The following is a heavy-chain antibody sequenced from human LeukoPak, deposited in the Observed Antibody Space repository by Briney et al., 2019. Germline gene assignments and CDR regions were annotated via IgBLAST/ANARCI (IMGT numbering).Heavy chain of an antibody. J-gene: IGHJ4*02. V-gene: IGHV1-69*01. CDR2: IIPIFGIA. CDR3: ARDHCSGGSCSFDY. Sequence: SVKVSCKASGGTFSSYAISWVRQAPGQGLEWMGGIIPIFGIANYAQKFQGRVTITADESTSTAYMELSSLRSEDTAVYYCARDHCSGGSCSFDYWGQGTLVTVSS. CDR1: GGTFSSYA. D-gene: IGHD2-15*01.